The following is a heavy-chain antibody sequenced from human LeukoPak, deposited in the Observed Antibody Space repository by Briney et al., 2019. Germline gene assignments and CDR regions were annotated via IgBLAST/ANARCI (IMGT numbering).Heavy chain of an antibody. J-gene: IGHJ6*04. V-gene: IGHV4-61*01. CDR3: ARESDYNPDGDYYCGMDV. CDR2: IYYSGST. CDR1: GGSVSSGSYY. Sequence: PSETLSLTCTVSGGSVSSGSYYWSWIRQPPGKGLEWIGYIYYSGSTNYNPSLKSRVTISVDTSKNQFSLKLSSVTAADTAVYYCARESDYNPDGDYYCGMDVWGKGTTVTVSS. D-gene: IGHD4-11*01.